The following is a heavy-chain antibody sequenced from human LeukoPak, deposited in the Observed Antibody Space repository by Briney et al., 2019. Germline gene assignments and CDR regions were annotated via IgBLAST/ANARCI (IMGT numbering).Heavy chain of an antibody. CDR2: ILPNTGGT. J-gene: IGHJ4*02. D-gene: IGHD4-17*01. CDR3: ARKGEHYGDYDY. V-gene: IGHV1-2*02. Sequence: ASVKVSCKASVYTFTGYFLHWVRQAPGQGLEWMGWILPNTGGTHYAQKFQGRVTVTRDTSISTAYMEVSRLTSDDTAVYYCARKGEHYGDYDYWGQGTLVTVSS. CDR1: VYTFTGYF.